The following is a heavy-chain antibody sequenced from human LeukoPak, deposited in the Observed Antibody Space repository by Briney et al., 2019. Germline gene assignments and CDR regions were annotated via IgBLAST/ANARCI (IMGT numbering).Heavy chain of an antibody. D-gene: IGHD2-8*01. Sequence: ASVEVSCKASGYTLSGYGISWVRQAPGQGLEWVGWITTYNGDKKYSEKFQGRVTMTTDTSTSTYYMELRNLRSDDTALYYCARDCSNGVCYPRDYWGQGTLVTVPT. CDR3: ARDCSNGVCYPRDY. CDR2: ITTYNGDK. CDR1: GYTLSGYG. V-gene: IGHV1-18*01. J-gene: IGHJ4*02.